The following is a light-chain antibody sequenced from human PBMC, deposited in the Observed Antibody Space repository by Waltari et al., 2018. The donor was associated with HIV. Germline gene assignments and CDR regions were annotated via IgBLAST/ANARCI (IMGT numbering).Light chain of an antibody. J-gene: IGLJ3*02. CDR2: ENN. CDR3: GTWDSNLSAWV. CDR1: TSNIGNNS. Sequence: QSVLTQPPSVSAAPGQKVTISCSGSTSNIGNNSVSWYQQLPGSAPKLLIYENNRRPSGIPDRFSGSKSGTSATLGITGLQTGDEADYYCGTWDSNLSAWVFGGGTKLTVL. V-gene: IGLV1-51*02.